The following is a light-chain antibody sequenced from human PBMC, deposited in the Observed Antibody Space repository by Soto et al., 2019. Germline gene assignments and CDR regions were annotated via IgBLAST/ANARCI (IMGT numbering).Light chain of an antibody. CDR2: GAS. CDR3: QQYDSSPSFT. Sequence: EIVLTQSPGTLSLSPGERATLSCRASQSVSSSYLAWYQQRPGQAPRLLIYGASGRATGIPDRFSGSGSGTDFTLTISRLEPEDLEVYYCQQYDSSPSFTFGPGTKVDIK. V-gene: IGKV3-20*01. CDR1: QSVSSSY. J-gene: IGKJ3*01.